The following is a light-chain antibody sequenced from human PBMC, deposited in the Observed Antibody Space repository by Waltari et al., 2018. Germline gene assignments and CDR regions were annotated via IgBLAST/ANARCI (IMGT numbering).Light chain of an antibody. CDR1: SPNTGSNS. Sequence: QSVLTQPPSASGTPGQRVIIPCSGRSPNTGSNSVSWYQQVPGTAPKLLIYKNNQRPSGVPDRFSGSKSGTSASLAISGLRSEDEADYYCAAWDDSLSGHVVFGGGTKLTAL. CDR2: KNN. V-gene: IGLV1-47*01. CDR3: AAWDDSLSGHVV. J-gene: IGLJ2*01.